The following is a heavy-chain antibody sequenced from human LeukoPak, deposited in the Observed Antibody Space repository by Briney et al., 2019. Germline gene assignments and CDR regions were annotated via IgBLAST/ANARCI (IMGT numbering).Heavy chain of an antibody. Sequence: ASGTLSLTCAVSADSFSSHYWTWIRQPPGKGLEWIGYISYIGSTNYNPSLKSRVTISIDTSKNQFSLKLSSVTAADTAVYYCARDLVTVTKGFDIWGQGTMVSVSS. CDR1: ADSFSSHY. V-gene: IGHV4-59*11. CDR3: ARDLVTVTKGFDI. CDR2: ISYIGST. D-gene: IGHD4-17*01. J-gene: IGHJ3*02.